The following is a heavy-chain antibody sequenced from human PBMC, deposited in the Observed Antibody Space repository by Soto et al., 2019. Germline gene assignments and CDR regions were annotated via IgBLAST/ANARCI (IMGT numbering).Heavy chain of an antibody. CDR3: ARVGRQTPLGMDV. CDR2: IYYSGNT. D-gene: IGHD1-26*01. CDR1: GGSISSSSYY. J-gene: IGHJ6*02. V-gene: IGHV4-39*01. Sequence: SETLSLTCTVSGGSISSSSYYWGWIRQPPGKGLEWIGSIYYSGNTYYNPSLKSRVTISVDTSKNQFSLKLSSVTAADTAVYYWARVGRQTPLGMDVWGQGTTVTVSS.